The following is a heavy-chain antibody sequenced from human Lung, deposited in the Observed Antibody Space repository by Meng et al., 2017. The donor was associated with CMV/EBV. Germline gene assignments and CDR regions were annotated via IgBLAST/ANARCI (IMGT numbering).Heavy chain of an antibody. J-gene: IGHJ4*02. D-gene: IGHD6-19*01. CDR3: ARGNGWRFDY. Sequence: QGELVQSGLEFEKPGDSVKVSCQAVGYTFTSSSMNWVRHAPGQGLDWMGWININTGNPTYAQGFTGRFVFSLDTSVSTAYLQIDSLKADDTAVYYCARGNGWRFDYWGQGTLVTVSS. V-gene: IGHV7-4-1*01. CDR2: ININTGNP. CDR1: GYTFTSSS.